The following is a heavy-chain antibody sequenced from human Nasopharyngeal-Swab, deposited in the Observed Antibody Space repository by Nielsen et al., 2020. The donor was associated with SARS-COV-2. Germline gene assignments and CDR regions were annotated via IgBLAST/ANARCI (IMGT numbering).Heavy chain of an antibody. CDR3: ARDRGWYVDY. Sequence: SETLSLTCTVSGGSISSSSYYWGWIRQPPGKGLEWIGSIYTSGSTNYNPSLKSRVTISVDTSKNQFSLKLSSVTAADTAVYYCARDRGWYVDYWGQGTLVTVSS. J-gene: IGHJ4*02. V-gene: IGHV4-39*07. D-gene: IGHD3-10*01. CDR1: GGSISSSSYY. CDR2: IYTSGST.